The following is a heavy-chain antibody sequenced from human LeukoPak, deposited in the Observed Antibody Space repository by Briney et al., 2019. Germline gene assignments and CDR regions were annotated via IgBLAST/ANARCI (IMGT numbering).Heavy chain of an antibody. CDR3: AKGWWSRIQHYYMDV. V-gene: IGHV3-66*02. CDR2: IYSGGST. Sequence: RGGSLCLSSAGAGFTACSHYMNSVGQAPGPGLEGVSVIYSGGSTYYADSVKGRFTIYIDNSNNTSYLQMNSLRAEDTAVYYCAKGWWSRIQHYYMDVRGRGTTDTVSS. D-gene: IGHD2-15*01. J-gene: IGHJ6*03. CDR1: GFTACSHY.